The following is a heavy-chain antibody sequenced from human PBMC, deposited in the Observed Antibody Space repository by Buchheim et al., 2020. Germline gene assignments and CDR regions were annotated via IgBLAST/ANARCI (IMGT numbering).Heavy chain of an antibody. CDR2: ISGSGRTI. V-gene: IGHV3-11*01. CDR1: GFTFSDYY. D-gene: IGHD4-23*01. CDR3: ARTRGGSSYYYYYGMDV. J-gene: IGHJ6*02. Sequence: QVQLVESGGGLVKPGGSLRLSCAASGFTFSDYYMSWIRQAPGRGLEWVSYISGSGRTIYHADSVKGRFTISRANAKNLLYVQMNSLRAEDTAVYYCARTRGGSSYYYYYGMDVWGQGTT.